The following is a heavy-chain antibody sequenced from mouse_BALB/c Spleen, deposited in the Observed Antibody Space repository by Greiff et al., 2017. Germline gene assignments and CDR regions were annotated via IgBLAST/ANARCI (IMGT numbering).Heavy chain of an antibody. CDR1: GYTFTSYT. CDR2: INPSSGYT. V-gene: IGHV1-4*01. Sequence: VHLVESGAELARPGASVKMSCKASGYTFTSYTMHWVKQRPGQGLEWIGYINPSSGYTNYNQKFKDKATLTADKSSSTAYMQLSSLTSEDSAVYYCARSGNAWFAYWGQGTLVTVSA. CDR3: ARSGNAWFAY. D-gene: IGHD2-1*01. J-gene: IGHJ3*01.